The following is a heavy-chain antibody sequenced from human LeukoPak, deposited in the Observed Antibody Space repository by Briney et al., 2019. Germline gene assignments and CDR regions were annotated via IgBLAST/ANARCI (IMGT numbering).Heavy chain of an antibody. Sequence: GGSLRLSCAASGFTFTSYAMHWVRQAPGKGLEWVADISSDGSDKDYADSVKGRFTISRDNSNNTLYLQISSLSAEDTALYYCARETDLDITFDYWGQGTLVTVSS. V-gene: IGHV3-30*04. CDR2: ISSDGSDK. J-gene: IGHJ4*02. CDR1: GFTFTSYA. D-gene: IGHD5-12*01. CDR3: ARETDLDITFDY.